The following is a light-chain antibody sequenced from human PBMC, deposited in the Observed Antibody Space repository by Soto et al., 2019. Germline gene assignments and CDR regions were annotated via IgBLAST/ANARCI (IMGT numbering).Light chain of an antibody. CDR3: QQRSNWPWT. V-gene: IGKV3D-11*01. Sequence: EVVMGQSPATLSVSPGEGATLSCRASQGIGDTLAWYQQKPGQAPRLLIYDASNRATGIPARFSGSGSGTDFTLTISSLEPEDFAVYYCQQRSNWPWTFGQGTKVDIK. CDR1: QGIGDT. CDR2: DAS. J-gene: IGKJ1*01.